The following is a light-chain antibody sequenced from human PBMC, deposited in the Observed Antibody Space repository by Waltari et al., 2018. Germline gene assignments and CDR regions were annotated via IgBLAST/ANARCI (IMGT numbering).Light chain of an antibody. CDR3: QQYNTYSS. Sequence: DIQMTQSPASLSASVGDRGTITCRASQSISNWLAWYQQKPGKAPILLIYKASILKSGVPSRFSGSGSGTQFTLTISSLQPGDFATYYCQQYNTYSSFGQGTKLEI. J-gene: IGKJ2*01. V-gene: IGKV1-5*03. CDR1: QSISNW. CDR2: KAS.